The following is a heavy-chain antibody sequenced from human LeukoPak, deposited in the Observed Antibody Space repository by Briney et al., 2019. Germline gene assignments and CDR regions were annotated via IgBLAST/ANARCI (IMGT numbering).Heavy chain of an antibody. CDR1: GGSISSYY. CDR2: MSYSGTT. CDR3: ARGPYSYDSSGAFDI. J-gene: IGHJ3*02. D-gene: IGHD3-22*01. V-gene: IGHV4-59*08. Sequence: PSETLSLTCTVSGGSISSYYWNWIRQPPGKGLEWIGYMSYSGTTNYNPSLKSRVTISVDTSKNQFSLKLSSVTAADTAVYFCARGPYSYDSSGAFDIWGQGTMVTVSS.